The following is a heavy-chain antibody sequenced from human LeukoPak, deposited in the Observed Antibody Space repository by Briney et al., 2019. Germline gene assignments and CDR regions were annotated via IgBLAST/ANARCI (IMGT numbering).Heavy chain of an antibody. J-gene: IGHJ5*02. CDR3: ARGALLWFGEFLTTNWFDP. Sequence: SETLSLTCTVSSGSISSSSYYWGWIRQPPGKGLEWIGSIYYSGSTYYNPSLKSRVTISIDTSKNQFSLKLSSVTAADTAVYYCARGALLWFGEFLTTNWFDPWGQGTLVTVSS. CDR2: IYYSGST. V-gene: IGHV4-39*07. D-gene: IGHD3-10*01. CDR1: SGSISSSSYY.